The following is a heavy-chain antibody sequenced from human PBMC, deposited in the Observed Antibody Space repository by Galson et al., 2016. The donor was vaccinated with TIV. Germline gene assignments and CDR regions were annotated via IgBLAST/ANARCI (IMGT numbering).Heavy chain of an antibody. Sequence: SLRLSCAASGFTFSSYAMNWVRQAPGKGLEWVSAISGSGANTFYAGSVKGRFTISRDTSKNTLYLQMSSLRAEDTALYYCAKGKGSSCYSGADYWGQGTLVTVSS. CDR2: ISGSGANT. CDR3: AKGKGSSCYSGADY. D-gene: IGHD2-2*02. J-gene: IGHJ4*02. V-gene: IGHV3-23*01. CDR1: GFTFSSYA.